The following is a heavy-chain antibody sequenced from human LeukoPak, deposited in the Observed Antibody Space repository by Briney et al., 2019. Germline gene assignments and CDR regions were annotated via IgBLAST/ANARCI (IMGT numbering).Heavy chain of an antibody. CDR1: GLTVSSNY. Sequence: GGSLRLSRAASGLTVSSNYMSWVRQAPAKGLEGVSVIYSGGNTYYADSVQGRFTISRDNSKNTLYLQMNSLRGEDTAVYYCVRDEGFHGSGSNWGQGTLVTVSS. CDR3: VRDEGFHGSGSN. V-gene: IGHV3-66*01. D-gene: IGHD3-10*01. CDR2: IYSGGNT. J-gene: IGHJ4*02.